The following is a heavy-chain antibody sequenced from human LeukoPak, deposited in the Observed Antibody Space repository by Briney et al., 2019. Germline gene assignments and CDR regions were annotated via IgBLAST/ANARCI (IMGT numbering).Heavy chain of an antibody. J-gene: IGHJ4*02. CDR1: GGSISSSSYY. Sequence: SETLPLTCTVSGGSISSSSYYWGWIRQPPGKGLEWIGSIYYSGSTYYNPSLKSRVTISVDTSKNQFSLKLSSVTAADTAVYYCARTSGYYKYILGYWGQGTLVTVSS. D-gene: IGHD3-22*01. CDR2: IYYSGST. CDR3: ARTSGYYKYILGY. V-gene: IGHV4-39*01.